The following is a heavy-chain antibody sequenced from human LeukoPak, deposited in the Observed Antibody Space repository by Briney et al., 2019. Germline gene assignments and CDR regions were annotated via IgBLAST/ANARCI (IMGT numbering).Heavy chain of an antibody. J-gene: IGHJ3*02. CDR2: ISGNGGST. CDR1: GFTFSNAW. V-gene: IGHV3-23*01. CDR3: AKDIGIVAYDAFEM. D-gene: IGHD5-12*01. Sequence: GGSLRLSCAASGFTFSNAWMSWVRQAPGKGLEWVSAISGNGGSTSYADPVKGRFTISRDNSKNTLYLQMKSLRAEDTAVYYCAKDIGIVAYDAFEMWGQGTMVTVSS.